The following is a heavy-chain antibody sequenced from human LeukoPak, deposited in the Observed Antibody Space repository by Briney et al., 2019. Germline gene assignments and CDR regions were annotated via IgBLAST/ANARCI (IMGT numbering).Heavy chain of an antibody. Sequence: SETLSLTCAVYGGSFSGYYWSWIRQPPGKGLEWIGEINHSGSTNYNPSLKSRVTISVDTPKNQFSLKLSSVTAADTAVYYCASHRWWAPFDIWGQGTMVTVSS. J-gene: IGHJ3*02. V-gene: IGHV4-34*01. D-gene: IGHD2-15*01. CDR2: INHSGST. CDR3: ASHRWWAPFDI. CDR1: GGSFSGYY.